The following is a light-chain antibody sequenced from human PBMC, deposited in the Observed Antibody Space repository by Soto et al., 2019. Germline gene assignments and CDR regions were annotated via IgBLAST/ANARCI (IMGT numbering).Light chain of an antibody. J-gene: IGLJ2*01. CDR1: SSDIGAYKY. V-gene: IGLV2-14*01. Sequence: QSALTQPASVSGSPGQSITISCTGTSSDIGAYKYVSWYQQYPGKAPKLIIYEVRNRPSGVSYRFSGSKSGNTASLTISGLQPEDEADYYCQSYDSNLSGSLFGGGTKLTVL. CDR2: EVR. CDR3: QSYDSNLSGSL.